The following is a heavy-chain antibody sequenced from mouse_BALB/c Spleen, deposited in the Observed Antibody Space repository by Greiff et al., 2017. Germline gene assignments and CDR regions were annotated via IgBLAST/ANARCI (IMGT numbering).Heavy chain of an antibody. J-gene: IGHJ4*01. Sequence: VQLKQSGPELVKPGASVKISCKASGYSFTGYFMNWVMQSHGKSLEWIGRINPYNGDTFYNQKFKGKATLTVDKSSSTAHMELRSLASEDSAVYYCARNDYDGDYYAMDYWGQGTSDTVSS. D-gene: IGHD2-4*01. V-gene: IGHV1-20*02. CDR1: GYSFTGYF. CDR2: INPYNGDT. CDR3: ARNDYDGDYYAMDY.